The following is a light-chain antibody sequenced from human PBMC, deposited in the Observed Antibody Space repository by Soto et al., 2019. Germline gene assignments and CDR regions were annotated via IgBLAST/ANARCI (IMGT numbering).Light chain of an antibody. CDR3: QQYGSL. J-gene: IGKJ1*01. V-gene: IGKV3-20*01. CDR2: GAS. CDR1: QSVSSSY. Sequence: EIVLTQSPGTLSLSPGERATLSCRASQSVSSSYLAWYQQKPGQAPRLLIYGASSRATGIPDRFSGSGSGTDLTLTISRLEPEDFAVYYCQQYGSLFGQGTKVEIK.